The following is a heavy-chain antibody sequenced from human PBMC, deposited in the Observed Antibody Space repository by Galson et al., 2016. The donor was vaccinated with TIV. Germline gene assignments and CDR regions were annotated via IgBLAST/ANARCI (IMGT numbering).Heavy chain of an antibody. D-gene: IGHD6-19*01. J-gene: IGHJ4*02. CDR2: SISISGTA. CDR1: GGNFRSYV. Sequence: SVKVSCKASGGNFRSYVVTWVRQAPGQGLQWMGGSISISGTANYAQKFQDRLTITTDESTSTSYMELTSLTSEDTALYYCERGNPVAGRGIDYWGQGTLVTVSS. V-gene: IGHV1-69*05. CDR3: ERGNPVAGRGIDY.